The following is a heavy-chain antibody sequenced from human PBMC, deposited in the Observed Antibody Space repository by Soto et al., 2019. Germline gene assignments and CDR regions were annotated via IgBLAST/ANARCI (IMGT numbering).Heavy chain of an antibody. CDR3: AKRRYASGWTAVGP. D-gene: IGHD6-19*01. CDR1: GFTFNTYG. CDR2: LSHDGTIK. V-gene: IGHV3-30*18. Sequence: HEQLVESGGGVVQPGRSLRLSCVASGFTFNTYGIHWVRQAPGKGLEWVAVLSHDGTIKYYAESVKGRFTVSRDNSKNTLCLQTNSMRVEDTAVYYCAKRRYASGWTAVGPWVQVTLVTVSS. J-gene: IGHJ5*02.